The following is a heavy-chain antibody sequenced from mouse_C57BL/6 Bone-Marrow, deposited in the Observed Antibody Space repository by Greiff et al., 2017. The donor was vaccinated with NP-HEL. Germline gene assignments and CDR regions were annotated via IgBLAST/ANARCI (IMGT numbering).Heavy chain of an antibody. CDR2: IYPRSGNT. CDR3: ARNLIWAGAY. Sequence: VQLQQSGAELARPGASVKLSCKASGYTFTSYGISWVKQRTGQGLEWIGEIYPRSGNTYYNEKFKGKATLTADKSSSTAYMELRSLTSEDSAVYFCARNLIWAGAYWGQGTLVTVSA. J-gene: IGHJ3*01. CDR1: GYTFTSYG. D-gene: IGHD4-1*01. V-gene: IGHV1-81*01.